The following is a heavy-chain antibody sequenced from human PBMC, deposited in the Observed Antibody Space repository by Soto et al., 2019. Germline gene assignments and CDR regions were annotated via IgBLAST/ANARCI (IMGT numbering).Heavy chain of an antibody. D-gene: IGHD5-12*01. Sequence: PSETLSLTCTVSGGSISSYYWSWIRQPPGKGLEWIGYIYYTGTTNYNPSLKSRVTISVDTSKNQFSLKVTSVTAADTAVYYCTRRVVPTETFAYWAQGTLVPVYS. CDR3: TRRVVPTETFAY. CDR1: GGSISSYY. CDR2: IYYTGTT. J-gene: IGHJ4*02. V-gene: IGHV4-59*08.